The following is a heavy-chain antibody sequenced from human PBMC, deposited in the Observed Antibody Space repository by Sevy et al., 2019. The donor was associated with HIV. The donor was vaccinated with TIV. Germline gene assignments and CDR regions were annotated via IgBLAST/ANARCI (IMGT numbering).Heavy chain of an antibody. Sequence: GGSLRLSCAASGFTFSSYGMHWVRQAPGKGLEWVAVIWYDGSNKYYADSVKGRITISRDNSKNTLYLQMNSLRAEDTAVYYCARELHDYGDYLGFDYWGQGTLVTVSS. J-gene: IGHJ4*02. CDR2: IWYDGSNK. CDR1: GFTFSSYG. D-gene: IGHD4-17*01. V-gene: IGHV3-33*01. CDR3: ARELHDYGDYLGFDY.